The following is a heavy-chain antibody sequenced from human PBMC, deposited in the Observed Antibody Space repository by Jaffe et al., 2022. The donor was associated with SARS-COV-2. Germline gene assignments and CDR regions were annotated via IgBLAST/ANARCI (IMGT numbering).Heavy chain of an antibody. J-gene: IGHJ4*01. CDR1: QYSITGDY. D-gene: IGHD3-22*01. V-gene: IGHV4-38-2*02. CDR2: VSYTGST. CDR3: ARSAYFYDSSGYHPSYFDY. Sequence: QVQLQESGPGLVKPSETLSLTCTVSQYSITGDYWGWIRQPPGKGLEWIGGVSYTGSTYYNPSLRGRVTISVDTSRNQFSLKLTSVTAADTAVYYCARSAYFYDSSGYHPSYFDYWGHGTLVTVSS.